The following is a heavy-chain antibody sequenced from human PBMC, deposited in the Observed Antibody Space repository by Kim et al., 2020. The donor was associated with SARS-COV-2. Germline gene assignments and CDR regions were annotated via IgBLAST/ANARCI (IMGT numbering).Heavy chain of an antibody. Sequence: GGSLRLSCTASGFTFGDYAMSWFRQAPGKGLEWVGFIRSKAYGGTTEYAASVKGRFTISRDDSKSIAYLQMNSLKTEDTAVYYCTRVGHSGSYFLGWFDPWGQGTLVTVSS. CDR3: TRVGHSGSYFLGWFDP. D-gene: IGHD1-26*01. CDR2: IRSKAYGGTT. V-gene: IGHV3-49*03. CDR1: GFTFGDYA. J-gene: IGHJ5*02.